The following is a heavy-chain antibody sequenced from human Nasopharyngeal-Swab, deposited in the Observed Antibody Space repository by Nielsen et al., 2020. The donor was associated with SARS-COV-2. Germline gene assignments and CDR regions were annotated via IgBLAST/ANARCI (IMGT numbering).Heavy chain of an antibody. J-gene: IGHJ6*02. CDR1: GYTFTSYD. D-gene: IGHD3-16*01. V-gene: IGHV1-8*01. CDR3: ARLGDDYVWGSYDYGMDV. Sequence: ASVKVSCKASGYTFTSYDINWVRQATGQGLEWMGWMNPNSGNTGYAQKFQGRVTMTRNTSISTAYMELSSLRSEDTAVYYCARLGDDYVWGSYDYGMDVWGQGTAVTASS. CDR2: MNPNSGNT.